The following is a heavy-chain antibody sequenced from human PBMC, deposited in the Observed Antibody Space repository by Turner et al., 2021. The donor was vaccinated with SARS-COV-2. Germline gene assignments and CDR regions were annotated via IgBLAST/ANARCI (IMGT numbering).Heavy chain of an antibody. Sequence: QVQLVQPGAEVKKPGASVKVSCKVSGYTLTELSMHWVRQAPGKGLEWMGGFDPEDGETIYAQKFQDRVTMTEDTSTDTAYMELSSLRSEDTALYYCATGYAYCGGDCSIHYWGQGTLVTVSS. CDR2: FDPEDGET. D-gene: IGHD2-21*02. CDR1: GYTLTELS. CDR3: ATGYAYCGGDCSIHY. J-gene: IGHJ4*02. V-gene: IGHV1-24*01.